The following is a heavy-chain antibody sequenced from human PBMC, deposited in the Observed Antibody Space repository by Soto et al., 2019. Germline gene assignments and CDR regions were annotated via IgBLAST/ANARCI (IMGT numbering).Heavy chain of an antibody. CDR1: GYTFTGYY. Sequence: QVQLVQSGAEVKKPGASVKVSCKASGYTFTGYYMHWVRQAPGQGLERMGWINPNSGGTNYAQKFQGWVTMTSETSISTAYIELSRLRSDDTAVYYCARGDMYYDILTGYYQTPLDYWGQGTLVTVSS. J-gene: IGHJ4*02. V-gene: IGHV1-2*04. D-gene: IGHD3-9*01. CDR2: INPNSGGT. CDR3: ARGDMYYDILTGYYQTPLDY.